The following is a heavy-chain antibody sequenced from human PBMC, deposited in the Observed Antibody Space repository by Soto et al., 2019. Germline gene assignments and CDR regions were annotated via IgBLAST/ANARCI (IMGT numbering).Heavy chain of an antibody. Sequence: SQTLSLTCAISGDSVSSINSALNWIRQSPSRGLGWLGRTYYRTQWNNDYALSVKSRITINPDTSKNQFSLRLNSVTPEDTAVYYCARNTGHNSLDIWGQGTMVTVSS. V-gene: IGHV6-1*01. CDR1: GDSVSSINSA. CDR2: TYYRTQWNN. J-gene: IGHJ3*02. CDR3: ARNTGHNSLDI.